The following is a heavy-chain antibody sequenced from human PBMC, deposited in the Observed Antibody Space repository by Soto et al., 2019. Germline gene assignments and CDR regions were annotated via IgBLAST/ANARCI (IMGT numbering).Heavy chain of an antibody. D-gene: IGHD6-13*01. CDR3: ARDAPSSIWYVDYYYGMDV. V-gene: IGHV3-21*01. CDR1: GFTFSSYS. CDR2: ISSSSSYI. Sequence: EVQLVESGGGLVKPGGSLRLSCAASGFTFSSYSMNWVRQAPGKGLEWVSSISSSSSYIYYADSVKGRFTISRDNAKTSLYLQMNSLRAEDTAVYYCARDAPSSIWYVDYYYGMDVWGQGTTVTVSS. J-gene: IGHJ6*02.